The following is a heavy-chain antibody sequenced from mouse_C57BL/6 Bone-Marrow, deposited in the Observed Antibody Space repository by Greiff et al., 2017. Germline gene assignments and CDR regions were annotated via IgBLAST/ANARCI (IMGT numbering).Heavy chain of an antibody. V-gene: IGHV1-26*01. D-gene: IGHD2-5*01. Sequence: VQLQQSGPELVKPGASVKISCKASGYTFTDYYMNWVKQSHGKSLEWIGDINPNNGGTSYNQKFKGKATLTVDKYYSTAYMELRSLTSEDSAVYYCAREGASNCYYAMDYWGQGTSVTVSS. J-gene: IGHJ4*01. CDR3: AREGASNCYYAMDY. CDR1: GYTFTDYY. CDR2: INPNNGGT.